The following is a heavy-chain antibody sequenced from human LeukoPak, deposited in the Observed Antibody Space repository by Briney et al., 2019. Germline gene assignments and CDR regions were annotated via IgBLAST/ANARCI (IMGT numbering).Heavy chain of an antibody. CDR1: GFTFGDYG. V-gene: IGHV3-48*01. D-gene: IGHD3-10*01. CDR3: ARGLWFGELPPYYMDV. Sequence: GGSLRLSCTTSGFTFGDYGMSWVRQAPGKGLEWVSYISSFSGTINYADSVKGRFTISRDNAKNSLYLQMNSLRAEDTAVYYCARGLWFGELPPYYMDVWGKGTTVTISS. CDR2: ISSFSGTI. J-gene: IGHJ6*03.